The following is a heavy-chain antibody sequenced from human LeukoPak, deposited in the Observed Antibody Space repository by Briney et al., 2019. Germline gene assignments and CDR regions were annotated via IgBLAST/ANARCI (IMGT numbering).Heavy chain of an antibody. CDR1: GFTFSSYG. J-gene: IGHJ3*01. CDR2: ISYDGSNK. Sequence: GRSLRLSCAASGFTFSSYGMHWVRQAPGKGLEWVAVISYDGSNKYSADSVKGRFTISRDNSKNTLYLQMNSLKTEDTAVYYCTTGVWGQGTMVTVSS. CDR3: TTGV. V-gene: IGHV3-30*03.